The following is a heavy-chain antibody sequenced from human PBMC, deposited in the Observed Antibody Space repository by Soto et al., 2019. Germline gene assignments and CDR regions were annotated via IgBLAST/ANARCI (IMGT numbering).Heavy chain of an antibody. D-gene: IGHD4-17*01. CDR2: IEVSDSYT. CDR1: PYSFTNYW. V-gene: IGHV5-10-1*01. J-gene: IGHJ4*02. CDR3: ARHKGPYNDYDTVDS. Sequence: PGESLKISCQGSPYSFTNYWVXRVRQVPGKGLEWMGKIEVSDSYTNYNPSFQGHVTISSDVSTSTAFLQWSSLQASDTAIYFCARHKGPYNDYDTVDSWGQGTQVTVSS.